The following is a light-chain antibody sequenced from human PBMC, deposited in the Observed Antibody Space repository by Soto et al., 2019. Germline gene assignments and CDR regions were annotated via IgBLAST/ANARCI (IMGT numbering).Light chain of an antibody. CDR2: GAS. CDR3: QQYGGSPMYT. J-gene: IGKJ2*01. V-gene: IGKV3-20*01. CDR1: QTISSSF. Sequence: EIVLTQSPGTLSLSPGERATLSCRASQTISSSFLTWYQQKPGQAPRLLIYGASIRATGIPDRFSGSGSGTDFTLTITRVEPGDFAVYYCQQYGGSPMYTFGQGTKLEIK.